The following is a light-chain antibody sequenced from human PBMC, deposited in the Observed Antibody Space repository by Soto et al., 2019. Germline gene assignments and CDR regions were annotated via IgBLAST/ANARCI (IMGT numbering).Light chain of an antibody. V-gene: IGKV4-1*01. CDR3: QQYYSPPLT. J-gene: IGKJ1*01. Sequence: DIVMTQSPDSLAVSLGERATINCRSSQNVLHSSNNKHSLAWYQQKPGQPPKLLIYWASTRESGVPDRFSGSGSVTDFTLTITGLQAEDVAVYYCQQYYSPPLTFGQGTKVEIK. CDR1: QNVLHSSNNKHS. CDR2: WAS.